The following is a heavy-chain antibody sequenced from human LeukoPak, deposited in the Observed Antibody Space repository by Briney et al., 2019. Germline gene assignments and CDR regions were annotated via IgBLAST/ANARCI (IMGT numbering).Heavy chain of an antibody. CDR1: GGSVSSGSYY. D-gene: IGHD5-24*01. CDR3: AREGSRDGYNPFDY. CDR2: IYYSGST. J-gene: IGHJ4*02. Sequence: SETLSLTCTVSGGSVSSGSYYWSWIRQPPGKGLEWIGYIYYSGSTNYNPSLKSRVTISVDTSKNQFSLKLSSVTAADTAVYYRAREGSRDGYNPFDYWGQGTLVTVSS. V-gene: IGHV4-61*01.